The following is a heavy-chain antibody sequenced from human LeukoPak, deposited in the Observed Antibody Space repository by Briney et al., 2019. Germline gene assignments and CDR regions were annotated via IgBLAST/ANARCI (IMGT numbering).Heavy chain of an antibody. CDR2: IPFDGSNK. CDR1: GFTFSSYG. Sequence: GGSLRLSCAASGFTFSSYGIHWVRQAPGKGLEWVAVIPFDGSNKKYADSVKGRFTISRDNSKNTLYLQMNSLRGEDTAVYYCAKDKGASYSSSPIDPWGQGTLVTVSS. V-gene: IGHV3-30*18. J-gene: IGHJ5*02. D-gene: IGHD6-6*01. CDR3: AKDKGASYSSSPIDP.